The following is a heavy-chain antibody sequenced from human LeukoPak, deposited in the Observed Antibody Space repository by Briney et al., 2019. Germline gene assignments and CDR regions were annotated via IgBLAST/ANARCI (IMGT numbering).Heavy chain of an antibody. CDR2: IIPIFGTA. Sequence: AAPVKVSCKASGGTFSSYAISWVRQAPGQGLEWMGGIIPIFGTANYAQKFQGRVTITADESTSTAYMELSSLRSEDTAVYYCARGLRYFDWSFDYWGQGTLVTVSS. V-gene: IGHV1-69*13. CDR1: GGTFSSYA. D-gene: IGHD3-9*01. J-gene: IGHJ4*02. CDR3: ARGLRYFDWSFDY.